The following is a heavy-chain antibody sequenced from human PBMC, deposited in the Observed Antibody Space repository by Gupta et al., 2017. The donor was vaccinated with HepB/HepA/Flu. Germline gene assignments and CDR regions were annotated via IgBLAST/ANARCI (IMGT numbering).Heavy chain of an antibody. Sequence: EVQLVDSGGGLVQPGRSLRLSCAASGVPFDDYSMHWVRQAPRKGLEWVSYISWNSGIVGYAEAWKGRFTISRDNAKNAPYLQINSPIDAETASYYGAGRRDTGRRDDYDIWGQGTMVTVSS. CDR1: GVPFDDYS. J-gene: IGHJ3*02. CDR2: ISWNSGIV. V-gene: IGHV3-9*01. CDR3: AGRRDTGRRDDYDI. D-gene: IGHD5-24*01.